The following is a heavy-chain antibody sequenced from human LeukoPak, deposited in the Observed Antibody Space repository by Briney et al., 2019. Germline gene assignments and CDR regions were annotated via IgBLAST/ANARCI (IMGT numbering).Heavy chain of an antibody. CDR3: ARRWVYDKRAFDA. D-gene: IGHD3-16*01. CDR2: IYHTGST. V-gene: IGHV4-59*08. CDR1: GASVSSGYY. Sequence: PSETLSLTCTVSGASVSSGYYGSWIRQPPGKGLEWIAYIYHTGSTDSNPSLKSRVTISLDTSKNQFSLKLSSVTAADTAVYYCARRWVYDKRAFDAWGQGTMVTVSS. J-gene: IGHJ3*01.